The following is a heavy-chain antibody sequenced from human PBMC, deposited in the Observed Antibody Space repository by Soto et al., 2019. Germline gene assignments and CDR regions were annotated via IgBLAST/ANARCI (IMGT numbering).Heavy chain of an antibody. J-gene: IGHJ4*02. CDR2: ISGSGGST. V-gene: IGHV3-23*01. CDR1: GFTFSSYA. Sequence: GGSLRLSCAASGFTFSSYAMSWVRQAPGKGLEWVSAISGSGGSTYYADSVKGRFTISRDNSKNTLYLQMNSLRAEDTAVYYCARDRNSPYEVSSGYSYKRFDYWGQGTLVTVSS. CDR3: ARDRNSPYEVSSGYSYKRFDY. D-gene: IGHD3-22*01.